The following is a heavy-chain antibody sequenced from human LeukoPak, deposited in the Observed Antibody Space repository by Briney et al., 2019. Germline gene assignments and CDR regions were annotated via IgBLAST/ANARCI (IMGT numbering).Heavy chain of an antibody. D-gene: IGHD6-13*01. V-gene: IGHV3-11*05. J-gene: IGHJ4*02. CDR2: ISGSGSDI. CDR3: AKDIRGSTSWYGLDY. CDR1: GFTFSDYY. Sequence: GGSLRLSCATSGFTFSDYYMSWIRQAPGKGLEWLSYISGSGSDINYADSVKGRFTISRDNSKNSLYLQMNSLRAEDTALYSCAKDIRGSTSWYGLDYWGQGTLVTVSS.